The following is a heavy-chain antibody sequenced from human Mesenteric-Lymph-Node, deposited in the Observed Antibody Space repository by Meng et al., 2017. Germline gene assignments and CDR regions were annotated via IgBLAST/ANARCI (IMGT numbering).Heavy chain of an antibody. J-gene: IGHJ4*02. CDR1: GFNLNNYA. D-gene: IGHD6-13*01. Sequence: GESLKISCAASGFNLNNYAMSWVRQAPGKGPEWVAGIIDTGAGAYYADSVKGRFIVSRDNFRSMIFLEMNSLRAEDTAVYYCAKEAAAIAKPLFDFWGQGTLVTAS. CDR3: AKEAAAIAKPLFDF. V-gene: IGHV3-23*01. CDR2: IIDTGAGA.